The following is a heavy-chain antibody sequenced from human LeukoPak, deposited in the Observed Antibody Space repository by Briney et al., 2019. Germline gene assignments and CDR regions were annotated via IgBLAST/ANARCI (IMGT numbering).Heavy chain of an antibody. CDR1: GGSISSYY. CDR3: ARESMTATGGYYYYYMDV. CDR2: IYTSGSP. J-gene: IGHJ6*03. Sequence: PSETLSLTCSVSGGSISSYYWSWMRQPAGKGLEWIGSIYTSGSPNYNHSLKSRVTMSVDTSKNQFSLLLTSVTATDTAVYYCARESMTATGGYYYYYMDVWGKGTTVTVSS. V-gene: IGHV4-4*07. D-gene: IGHD1-26*01.